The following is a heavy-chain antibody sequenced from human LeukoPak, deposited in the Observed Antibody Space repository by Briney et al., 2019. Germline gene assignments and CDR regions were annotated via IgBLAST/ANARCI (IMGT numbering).Heavy chain of an antibody. J-gene: IGHJ4*02. CDR1: GYTFTSYA. Sequence: GASVKVSCKASGYTFTSYAMHWVRQAPGQRLEWMGWINAGNGDTKYSQKFQGRVTITRDTSASTAYMELSSLRSEDTAVCYCARDKFRYDHYFDYWGQGTLVTVSS. CDR2: INAGNGDT. V-gene: IGHV1-3*01. CDR3: ARDKFRYDHYFDY. D-gene: IGHD5-12*01.